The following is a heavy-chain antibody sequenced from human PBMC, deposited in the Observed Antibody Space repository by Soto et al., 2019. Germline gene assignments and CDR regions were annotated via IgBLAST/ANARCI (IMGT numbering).Heavy chain of an antibody. CDR2: ITGSGDAT. V-gene: IGHV3-23*01. CDR1: GFTFSSYT. CDR3: AKLTGPKLGYFHY. D-gene: IGHD7-27*01. J-gene: IGHJ4*02. Sequence: EVQLLESGGGLVQPGGSLRLSCAASGFTFSSYTMTWVRQAPGKGLEWVSAITGSGDATSYADSVRGQFTISRDNSKNTLYLQMNTLRLEDTAVYYCAKLTGPKLGYFHYWGQGTLVTVSS.